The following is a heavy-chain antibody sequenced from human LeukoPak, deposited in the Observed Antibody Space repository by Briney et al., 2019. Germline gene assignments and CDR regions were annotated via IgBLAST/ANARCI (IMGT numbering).Heavy chain of an antibody. J-gene: IGHJ6*02. CDR2: INSDGTST. CDR1: GFTSSSYW. V-gene: IGHV3-74*01. Sequence: PGGSLRLSCAASGFTSSSYWMHWVRQAPGKGLVWVSRINSDGTSTNYADSVKGRFTISRDNAKNTLYLQINSLRAEDTAVYYCARQSNYGMDVWGQGTTVTVSS. CDR3: ARQSNYGMDV.